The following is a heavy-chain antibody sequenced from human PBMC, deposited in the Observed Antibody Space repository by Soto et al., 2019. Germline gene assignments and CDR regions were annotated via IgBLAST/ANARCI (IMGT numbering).Heavy chain of an antibody. CDR1: GGSVGTGAYY. CDR2: TLYSGSP. V-gene: IGHV4-61*08. Sequence: PSETLSLTCRVSGGSVGTGAYYWSWIRQPPGKGLEWIGYTLYSGSPNYNPSLQSVQSRVTISVDTSRNQFSLRLTSVTAADTALYYCARHDYYHRTFDIWGQGTLVTVSS. D-gene: IGHD3-9*01. CDR3: ARHDYYHRTFDI. J-gene: IGHJ3*02.